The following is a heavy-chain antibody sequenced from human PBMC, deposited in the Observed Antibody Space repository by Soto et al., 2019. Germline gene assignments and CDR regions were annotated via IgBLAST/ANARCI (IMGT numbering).Heavy chain of an antibody. D-gene: IGHD3-22*01. V-gene: IGHV3-23*01. CDR1: GFTFGNYA. Sequence: GGSLRLSCAASGFTFGNYAMSWARQAPGKGLEWVSTISSSAGGTFYAASAKGRFTISRDNSKNTLYLQMHSLRADDTAVYYCARDDLPYYYDSSAYYTFHFWGQGTLVTVSS. CDR2: ISSSAGGT. J-gene: IGHJ4*02. CDR3: ARDDLPYYYDSSAYYTFHF.